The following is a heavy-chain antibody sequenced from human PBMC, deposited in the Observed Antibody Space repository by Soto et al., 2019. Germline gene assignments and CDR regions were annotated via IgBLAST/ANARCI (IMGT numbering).Heavy chain of an antibody. CDR2: ISAYNTNT. CDR1: GYTFTNYG. CDR3: ARQKYSSAWYSLDF. J-gene: IGHJ4*02. Sequence: GASVKVSCKASGYTFTNYGISWARQAPGQGLEWMGWISAYNTNTIYAQNFQGRVTMTADTSTSTAYMELRSLRSDDTAIYYCARQKYSSAWYSLDFWGQGALVTVSS. D-gene: IGHD6-19*01. V-gene: IGHV1-18*01.